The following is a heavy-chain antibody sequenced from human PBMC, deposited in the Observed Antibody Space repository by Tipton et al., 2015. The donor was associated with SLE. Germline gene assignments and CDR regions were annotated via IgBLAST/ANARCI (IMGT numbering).Heavy chain of an antibody. CDR2: INHSGST. Sequence: TLSLTCAVYGGSFSGYYWSWIRQPPGKGLEWIGEINHSGSTNYNPSLKSRVTISVDTSKNQFSLKLSSVTAADTAVYYCARAPYDFWSGYYGWFDPWGQGTLVTVSS. CDR1: GGSFSGYY. D-gene: IGHD3-3*01. V-gene: IGHV4-34*01. CDR3: ARAPYDFWSGYYGWFDP. J-gene: IGHJ5*02.